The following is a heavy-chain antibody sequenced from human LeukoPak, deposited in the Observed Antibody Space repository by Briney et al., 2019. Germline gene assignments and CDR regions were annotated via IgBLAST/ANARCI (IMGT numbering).Heavy chain of an antibody. CDR1: GGSISSSSYY. J-gene: IGHJ6*03. CDR3: ARRNYGGKDYYYYYMDV. CDR2: IYYSGST. D-gene: IGHD4-23*01. Sequence: SETLSLTCTVSGGSISSSSYYWSWIRQPPGKGLEWIGYIYYSGSTNYNPSLKSRVTISVDTSKNQFSLKLSSVTAADTAVYYCARRNYGGKDYYYYYMDVWGKGTTVTISS. V-gene: IGHV4-61*01.